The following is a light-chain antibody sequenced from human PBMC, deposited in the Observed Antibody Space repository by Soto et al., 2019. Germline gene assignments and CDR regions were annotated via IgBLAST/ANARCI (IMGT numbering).Light chain of an antibody. CDR3: QQYGSSGT. V-gene: IGKV3-20*01. CDR2: GAS. Sequence: IVMTQSPSTLSVSPGERATLSCRASQSVSSNLAWYQQKPGQAPRLLIYGASNRATGIPDRFSGSGSGTDFTLTISRLEPEDFAVYYCQQYGSSGTFAQGTKVDIK. CDR1: QSVSSN. J-gene: IGKJ1*01.